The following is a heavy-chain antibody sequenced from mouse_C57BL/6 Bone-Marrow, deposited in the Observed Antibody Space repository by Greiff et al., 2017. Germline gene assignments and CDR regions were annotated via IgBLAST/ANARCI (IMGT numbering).Heavy chain of an antibody. D-gene: IGHD2-2*01. CDR1: GYTFTNYW. V-gene: IGHV1-63*01. CDR3: ARWGYGAWFAY. Sequence: QVHVKQSGAELVRPGTSVKMSCKASGYTFTNYWIGWAKQRPGHGLEWIGDIYPGGGYTNYNEKFKGKATLTADKSSSTAYMQFSSLTSEDSAIYYCARWGYGAWFAYWGQGTLVTVSA. J-gene: IGHJ3*01. CDR2: IYPGGGYT.